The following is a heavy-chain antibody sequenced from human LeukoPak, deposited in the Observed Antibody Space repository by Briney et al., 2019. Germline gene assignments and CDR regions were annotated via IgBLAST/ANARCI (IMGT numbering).Heavy chain of an antibody. V-gene: IGHV3-21*03. Sequence: GGSLRLSCAASGFTFSSYSMNWVRQAPGKGLEWVSSISSSSSYIYYADSVKGRFTISRDNAKNSLYLQMNSLRAEDTAVYYCARDSHTTYYDILTGYYPNWFDPWGQGTLVTVSS. CDR1: GFTFSSYS. CDR3: ARDSHTTYYDILTGYYPNWFDP. CDR2: ISSSSSYI. D-gene: IGHD3-9*01. J-gene: IGHJ5*02.